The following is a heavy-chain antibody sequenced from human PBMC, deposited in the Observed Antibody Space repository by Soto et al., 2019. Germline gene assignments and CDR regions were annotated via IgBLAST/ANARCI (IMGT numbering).Heavy chain of an antibody. CDR2: ISAYNGNT. D-gene: IGHD2-21*02. CDR1: GYTFTSYG. V-gene: IGHV1-18*01. Sequence: QVQLVQSGAEVKKPGASVKVSCKASGYTFTSYGISWVRQAPGQGLEWMGWISAYNGNTNYAQKLKGSVTMTTDTSTSTAYMELRSLRSDDTAVYYCARDQRRYGGNSEVSDYWGQGTLVTVSS. CDR3: ARDQRRYGGNSEVSDY. J-gene: IGHJ4*02.